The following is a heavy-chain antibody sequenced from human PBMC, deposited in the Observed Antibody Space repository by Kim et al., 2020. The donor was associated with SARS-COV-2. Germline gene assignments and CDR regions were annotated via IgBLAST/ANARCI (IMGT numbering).Heavy chain of an antibody. CDR2: ISWNSGSI. Sequence: GGSLRLSCAASGFTFDDYAMHWVRQAPGKGLEWVSGISWNSGSIGYADSVKGRFTISRDNAKNSLYLQMNSLRAEDTALYYCAKDMGYCSGGSCRTLGGFDYWGQGTLVTVSS. CDR3: AKDMGYCSGGSCRTLGGFDY. D-gene: IGHD2-15*01. J-gene: IGHJ4*02. CDR1: GFTFDDYA. V-gene: IGHV3-9*01.